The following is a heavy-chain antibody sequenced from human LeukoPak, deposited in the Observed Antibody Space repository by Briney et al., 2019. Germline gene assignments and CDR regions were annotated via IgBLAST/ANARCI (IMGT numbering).Heavy chain of an antibody. V-gene: IGHV4-30-4*07. Sequence: SETLSLTCGVSGGSISSGGYSWSWIRQPPGKGLEWIGYIYYSGSTYYNPSLKSRVTISVDTSKNQFSLKLSSVTAADTAVYYCARSSIFDSSGYYGYWGQGTLVTVSS. CDR3: ARSSIFDSSGYYGY. CDR2: IYYSGST. CDR1: GGSISSGGYS. D-gene: IGHD3-22*01. J-gene: IGHJ4*02.